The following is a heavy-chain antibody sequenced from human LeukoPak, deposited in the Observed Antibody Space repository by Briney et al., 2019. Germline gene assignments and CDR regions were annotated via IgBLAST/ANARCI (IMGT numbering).Heavy chain of an antibody. CDR3: FREGGY. Sequence: GGSLRLPCAASGFTFSTYWMSWVRQAPGKGPEFVANIKPDHSEKYYLDSVKGRFTISRDNAESSLYLQMNSLRDEDTAVYYCFREGGYWGQGTLVTVSS. CDR2: IKPDHSEK. J-gene: IGHJ4*02. CDR1: GFTFSTYW. D-gene: IGHD3-16*01. V-gene: IGHV3-7*01.